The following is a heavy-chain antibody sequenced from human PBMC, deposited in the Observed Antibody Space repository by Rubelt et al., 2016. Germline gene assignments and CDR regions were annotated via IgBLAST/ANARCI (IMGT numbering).Heavy chain of an antibody. D-gene: IGHD1-26*01. CDR1: GGSISSSNYY. CDR3: ARGDRSRSYRFDL. CDR2: IYYSGTT. J-gene: IGHJ2*01. Sequence: QLQLQESGPGLVRPSETLSLTCSVSGGSISSSNYYWGWVRRPPGKGLEWIGSIYYSGTTYYNPSLKSRVTISVDTSKNHVALNLGSVTAADTAVYYCARGDRSRSYRFDLWGRGTLVAVAS. V-gene: IGHV4-39*02.